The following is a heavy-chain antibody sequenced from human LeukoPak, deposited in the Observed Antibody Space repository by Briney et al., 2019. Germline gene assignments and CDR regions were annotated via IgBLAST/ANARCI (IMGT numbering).Heavy chain of an antibody. V-gene: IGHV3-13*01. D-gene: IGHD3-10*01. Sequence: GGSLRLSCAASGFTFSSYDMHWVRQATGKGLEWVSAIGTAGDTYYPGSVKGRFTISRENAKNSLYLQMDSLRAGDTAVYYCTRGAGRVYGSGSYSPFDYWGQGTLVTVSS. CDR3: TRGAGRVYGSGSYSPFDY. CDR1: GFTFSSYD. CDR2: IGTAGDT. J-gene: IGHJ4*02.